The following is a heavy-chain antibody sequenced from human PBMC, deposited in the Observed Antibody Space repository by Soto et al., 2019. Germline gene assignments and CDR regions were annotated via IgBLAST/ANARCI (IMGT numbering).Heavy chain of an antibody. V-gene: IGHV1-2*02. J-gene: IGHJ4*02. CDR3: ATRPGGYSSGWPVDY. CDR2: INPNSGGT. Sequence: ASVKVSCKASRYTFTGYYMHWVRQASGQGLEWMGWINPNSGGTNYAQKFQGRVTMTRDASISTAYMELSRLRSDDTAVYYCATRPGGYSSGWPVDYWGQGSLVTSPQ. D-gene: IGHD6-19*01. CDR1: RYTFTGYY.